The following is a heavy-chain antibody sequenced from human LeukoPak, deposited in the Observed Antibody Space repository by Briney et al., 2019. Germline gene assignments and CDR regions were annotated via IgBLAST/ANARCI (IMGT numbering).Heavy chain of an antibody. D-gene: IGHD3-10*01. CDR2: IKEDGSEK. CDR1: GFTFSSYW. CDR3: ARDGLLWFGDSRTDF. V-gene: IGHV3-7*01. J-gene: IGHJ4*02. Sequence: GGSLRLSCAAAGFTFSSYWMSWVSQAPGKGLEWVANIKEDGSEKYYVDSVKGRFTISRDNAKNSLFLQMNSLRAEDTAVYYCARDGLLWFGDSRTDFWGQGTLVTVSS.